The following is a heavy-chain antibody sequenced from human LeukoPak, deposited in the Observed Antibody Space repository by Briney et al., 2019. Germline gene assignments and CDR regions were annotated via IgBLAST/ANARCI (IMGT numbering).Heavy chain of an antibody. CDR1: GFTFSSYG. Sequence: PGGSLRLSCAASGFTFSSYGMHWVRQAPGKGLEWVSAISGSGGSTYYADSVKGRFTISRDNSKNTLYLQMNSLRAEDTAVYYCAKDQGQQWLALFDYWGQGTLVTVSS. CDR2: ISGSGGST. CDR3: AKDQGQQWLALFDY. D-gene: IGHD6-19*01. J-gene: IGHJ4*02. V-gene: IGHV3-23*01.